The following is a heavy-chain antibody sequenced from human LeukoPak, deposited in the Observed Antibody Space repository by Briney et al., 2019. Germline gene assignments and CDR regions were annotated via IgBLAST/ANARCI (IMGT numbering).Heavy chain of an antibody. CDR3: ASRVATGTTRGAFDI. CDR2: IRYDGNNR. J-gene: IGHJ3*02. Sequence: GGTLRLSCAASGFTFSSYGMSWVRQAPGKGLEWVAFIRYDGNNRYYADSVKGRFTISRDNSKNTLYLQMNSLRAEDTAVYYCASRVATGTTRGAFDIWGQGTMVTVSS. D-gene: IGHD1-1*01. V-gene: IGHV3-30*02. CDR1: GFTFSSYG.